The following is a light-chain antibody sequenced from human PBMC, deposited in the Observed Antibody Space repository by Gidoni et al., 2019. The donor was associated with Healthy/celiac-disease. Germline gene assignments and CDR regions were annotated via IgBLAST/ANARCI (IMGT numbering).Light chain of an antibody. V-gene: IGKV4-1*01. J-gene: IGKJ2*01. Sequence: DIVMTQSPASLAVSLGERATITCRSSQRVCYSSNNKNYLAWYQQKPGQPPKLLLYWASTRESGVPDRFSGSGSGTDFTLTISSLQAEDVAVYYCQQYYSTPPPTFGQGTKLEIK. CDR1: QRVCYSSNNKNY. CDR2: WAS. CDR3: QQYYSTPPPT.